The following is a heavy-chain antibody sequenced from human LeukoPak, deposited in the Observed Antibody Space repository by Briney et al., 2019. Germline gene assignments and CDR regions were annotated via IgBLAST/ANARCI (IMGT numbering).Heavy chain of an antibody. V-gene: IGHV3-30*17. D-gene: IGHD3-3*01. Sequence: GGSLRLSCAASGFTFSSYAMHWARQAPGKGLEWEAFMSFDGSDKYYADSVKGRFTISRDNSKNTLFLQMNSLRPEDTAAYYCARNRFLDYCGQGTLVIVSS. CDR2: MSFDGSDK. CDR3: ARNRFLDY. CDR1: GFTFSSYA. J-gene: IGHJ4*02.